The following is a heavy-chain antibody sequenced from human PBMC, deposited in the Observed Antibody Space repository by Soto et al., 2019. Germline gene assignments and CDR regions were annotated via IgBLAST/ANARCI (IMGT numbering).Heavy chain of an antibody. Sequence: VKVSFKASGGTFSSYAISWVRQAPGQGLEWMGGIIPIFGTANYAQKFQGRVTITADESTSTAYMELSSLRSEDTAVYYCARVEGMVSRYSNYRSYYYGMDVWGQGTTVTVSS. J-gene: IGHJ6*02. D-gene: IGHD4-4*01. CDR1: GGTFSSYA. V-gene: IGHV1-69*13. CDR3: ARVEGMVSRYSNYRSYYYGMDV. CDR2: IIPIFGTA.